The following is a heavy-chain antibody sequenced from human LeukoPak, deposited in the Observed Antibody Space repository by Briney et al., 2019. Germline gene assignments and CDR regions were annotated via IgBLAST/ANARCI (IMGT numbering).Heavy chain of an antibody. J-gene: IGHJ4*02. Sequence: GASVKVSCKASGYTFTSYDINWVRQATGQGLEWMGWMNPNSGNTGYAQKFQGRVTMTRNTSISTAYMELSSLRSEDTAVYYCARDRLRYFDWSQDYWGQGTLVTVSS. CDR1: GYTFTSYD. V-gene: IGHV1-8*01. CDR2: MNPNSGNT. CDR3: ARDRLRYFDWSQDY. D-gene: IGHD3-9*01.